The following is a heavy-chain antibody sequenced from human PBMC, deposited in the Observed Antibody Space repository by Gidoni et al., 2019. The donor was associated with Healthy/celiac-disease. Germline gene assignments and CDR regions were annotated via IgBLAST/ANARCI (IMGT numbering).Heavy chain of an antibody. CDR2: ISGSGGST. V-gene: IGHV3-23*01. CDR3: AKIHINWNDLRVFDY. Sequence: EVQLLESGGGLVQPGGSLRLSCAASGFTFSSYAMSGVRRAPGKGLEWVSAISGSGGSTYYADSVKGRFTISRDNSKNTLYLQMNSLRAEDTAVYYCAKIHINWNDLRVFDYWGQGTLVTVSS. D-gene: IGHD1-20*01. J-gene: IGHJ4*02. CDR1: GFTFSSYA.